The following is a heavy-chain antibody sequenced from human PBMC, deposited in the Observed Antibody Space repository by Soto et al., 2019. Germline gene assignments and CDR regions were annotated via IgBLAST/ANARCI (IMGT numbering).Heavy chain of an antibody. D-gene: IGHD3-10*01. Sequence: PGGSLRLSCAVSGFTFEDYAMHWVRQTPRKGLEWVSGIDWNSGRIGYGDSVKGRFTVSRDNAKNSLYLQMSNLRTEDTALYYFIKESTPGGLDYWGQGAQVTVSS. V-gene: IGHV3-9*01. CDR1: GFTFEDYA. J-gene: IGHJ4*02. CDR2: IDWNSGRI. CDR3: IKESTPGGLDY.